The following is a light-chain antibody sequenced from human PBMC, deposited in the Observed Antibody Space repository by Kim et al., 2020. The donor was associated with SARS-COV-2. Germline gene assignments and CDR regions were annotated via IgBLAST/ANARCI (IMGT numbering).Light chain of an antibody. J-gene: IGLJ3*02. Sequence: PGGTVTLTCGSSTGAVTSGHYPYWSQQKPGQVPRTLIYDTSNKHSWTPARFSGSLLGGKAALTLSGAQPEDEAEYYCLLSYSDARVFGGGTQLTVL. CDR1: TGAVTSGHY. V-gene: IGLV7-46*01. CDR2: DTS. CDR3: LLSYSDARV.